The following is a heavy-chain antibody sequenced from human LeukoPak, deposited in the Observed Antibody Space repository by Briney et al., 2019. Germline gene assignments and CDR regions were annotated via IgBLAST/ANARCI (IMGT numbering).Heavy chain of an antibody. CDR2: INPNSGGT. Sequence: ASVKVSCKTSGYTFTGYYIHWVRQAPGQGLEWMGWINPNSGGTNYAQKFQGRVTMTRDTSISTAYMELSRLRSDDTAEYYCAKDFTSGTRYFYYYMDVWGRGTTVTVSS. V-gene: IGHV1-2*02. J-gene: IGHJ6*03. CDR3: AKDFTSGTRYFYYYMDV. CDR1: GYTFTGYY. D-gene: IGHD1-1*01.